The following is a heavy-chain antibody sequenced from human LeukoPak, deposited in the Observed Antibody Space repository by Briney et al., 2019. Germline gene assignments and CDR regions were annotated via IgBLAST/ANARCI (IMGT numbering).Heavy chain of an antibody. CDR3: ARDGPGEAAAGYHYYGMDV. D-gene: IGHD6-13*01. J-gene: IGHJ6*04. Sequence: RASVKVSCKASGYTFTSYGISWVRQAPGQGLEWMGWISAYNGNTNYAQKLQGRVTMTTDTSTSTAYMELRSLRSDDTAVYYCARDGPGEAAAGYHYYGMDVWGKGTTVTVSS. V-gene: IGHV1-18*04. CDR2: ISAYNGNT. CDR1: GYTFTSYG.